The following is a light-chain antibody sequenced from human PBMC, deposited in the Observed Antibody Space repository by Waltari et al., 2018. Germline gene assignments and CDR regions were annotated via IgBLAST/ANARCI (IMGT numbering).Light chain of an antibody. J-gene: IGKJ2*01. CDR1: QGCRRH. Sequence: DTVLTQSPATLSVSPGDGATLSCRASQGCRRHLAWYQQRPAQAPRLLIFRASTRAPGVAARFIGSGSGTEFTLTITGLQSEDSAIYFCQQYDEWPPRYTFGQGTTLEIK. V-gene: IGKV3-15*01. CDR2: RAS. CDR3: QQYDEWPPRYT.